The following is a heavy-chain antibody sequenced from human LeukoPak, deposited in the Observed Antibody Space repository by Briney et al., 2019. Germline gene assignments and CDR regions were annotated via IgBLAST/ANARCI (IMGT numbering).Heavy chain of an antibody. CDR1: GFAFSSYW. J-gene: IGHJ6*03. D-gene: IGHD2-15*01. CDR2: IKSDGSST. CDR3: AKNGDRGAYCSGGTCYPYYYYYMDV. Sequence: GGSLRLSCAASGFAFSSYWMHWVRQPPGKGLVWVSRIKSDGSSTDYADSVKGRFTISRDNAKNTLYLQMNSLRAEDTAIYYCAKNGDRGAYCSGGTCYPYYYYYMDVWGKGTTVTISS. V-gene: IGHV3-74*01.